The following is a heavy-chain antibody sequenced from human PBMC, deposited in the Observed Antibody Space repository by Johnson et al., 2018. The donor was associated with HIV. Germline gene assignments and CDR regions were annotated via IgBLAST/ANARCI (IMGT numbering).Heavy chain of an antibody. CDR1: EFSVSGNY. J-gene: IGHJ3*02. CDR3: ARSPRIVVVVAATVGHAFDI. D-gene: IGHD2-15*01. V-gene: IGHV3-66*02. CDR2: SGSGGST. Sequence: VQLVESGGGLVRPGGSLRLSCAASEFSVSGNYMTWVRQAPGKGLEWVSAISGSGGSTYYADSVKGRFTISRDNSKNTLYLQMNSLRAEDTAVYYCARSPRIVVVVAATVGHAFDIWGQGTMVTVSS.